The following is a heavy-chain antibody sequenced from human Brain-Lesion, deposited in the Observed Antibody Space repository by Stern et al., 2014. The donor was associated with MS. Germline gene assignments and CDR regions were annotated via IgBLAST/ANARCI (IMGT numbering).Heavy chain of an antibody. CDR2: INGDGSRT. CDR1: GFTFSTYW. D-gene: IGHD5-18*01. J-gene: IGHJ5*02. V-gene: IGHV3-74*02. Sequence: EVQLVESGGDLVQPGGSLRLSCTASGFTFSTYWMHWVRQAPGKGLVWVSRINGDGSRTSYADYVKGRFTISRDNAKNTLYVQMNSLRVEDTAVYYCARAHVDTWDWFDPWGQGTLVTVSS. CDR3: ARAHVDTWDWFDP.